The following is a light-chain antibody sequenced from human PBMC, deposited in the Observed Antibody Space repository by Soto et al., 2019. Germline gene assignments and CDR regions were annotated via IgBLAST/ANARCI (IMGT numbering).Light chain of an antibody. J-gene: IGLJ2*01. CDR1: SSNIGAGYD. CDR3: QSYDSRRGVV. Sequence: QSVLTQPPSVSGAPGQRVTISCTGSSSNIGAGYDVHWYQQLPGTAPKLLIYGNSNRPSGVPDRFSGSKSGTSASLAITGLQAEDEADYYCQSYDSRRGVVFGGGIKLTVL. CDR2: GNS. V-gene: IGLV1-40*01.